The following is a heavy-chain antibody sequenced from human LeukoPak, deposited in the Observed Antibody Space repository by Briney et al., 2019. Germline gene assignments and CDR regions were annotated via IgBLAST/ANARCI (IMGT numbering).Heavy chain of an antibody. J-gene: IGHJ4*02. V-gene: IGHV3-74*03. CDR1: GFMFSDFW. CDR3: ARGDGGFDY. Sequence: GGSLRLSCAASGFMFSDFWMHWVRQAPGKGLEWVSFTNNDGTTKEYADSVRGRFTISRDNTKKTVDLQMNGLSAEGTAVYYCARGDGGFDYWGQGSLVTVSS. CDR2: TNNDGTTK. D-gene: IGHD5-24*01.